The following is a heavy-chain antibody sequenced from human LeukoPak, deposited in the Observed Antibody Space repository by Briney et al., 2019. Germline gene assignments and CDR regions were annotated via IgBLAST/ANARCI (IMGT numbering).Heavy chain of an antibody. CDR1: GFTFSNAW. CDR3: ARDRAAAGTFDY. Sequence: GGSLRLSCAASGFTFSNAWMSWVRQAPGKGLEWVANIKQDGSEKYYVDSVKGRFTISRDNAKNSLYLQMNSLRAEDTAVYYCARDRAAAGTFDYWGQGTLVTVSS. CDR2: IKQDGSEK. J-gene: IGHJ4*02. V-gene: IGHV3-7*01. D-gene: IGHD6-13*01.